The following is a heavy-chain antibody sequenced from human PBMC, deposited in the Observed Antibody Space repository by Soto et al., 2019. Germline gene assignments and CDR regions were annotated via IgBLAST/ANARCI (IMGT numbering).Heavy chain of an antibody. CDR1: GYTFTNYD. Sequence: GASVKVSCKASGYTFTNYDINCVRQATGQGLEWMGWVNPNSGNTGYAQKFQGRVTMTRNTSISTAYMELSSLRSDDTAIYYCGRPPSGYYYGHYFDYWGQGTLVTVSS. D-gene: IGHD3-22*01. CDR3: GRPPSGYYYGHYFDY. CDR2: VNPNSGNT. J-gene: IGHJ4*02. V-gene: IGHV1-8*01.